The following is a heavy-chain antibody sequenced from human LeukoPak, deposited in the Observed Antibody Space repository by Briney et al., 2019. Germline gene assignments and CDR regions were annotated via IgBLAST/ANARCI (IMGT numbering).Heavy chain of an antibody. CDR2: INHSGST. CDR1: GGSFSGYY. V-gene: IGHV4-34*01. Sequence: SETLSLTCAVYGGSFSGYYWSWIRQPPGKGLEWIGEINHSGSTNYNPSLKSRVTISVDTSKNQFSLKLSSVTAADTAVYYCARVRGDYIWGSYRSLDYWGQGTLVTVSS. CDR3: ARVRGDYIWGSYRSLDY. J-gene: IGHJ4*02. D-gene: IGHD3-16*02.